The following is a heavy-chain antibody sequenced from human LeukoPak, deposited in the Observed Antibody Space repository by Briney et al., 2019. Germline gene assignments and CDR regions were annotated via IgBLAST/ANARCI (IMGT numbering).Heavy chain of an antibody. CDR3: ARVSAATIDY. J-gene: IGHJ4*02. CDR2: IYYSGST. CDR1: GGSINSYY. Sequence: SETLSLTCTVSGGSINSYYWSWIRQPPGKGLEWIGYIYYSGSTNYNPSLKSRVTISVDTSKNQFSLKLSSVTAADTAVYYCARVSAATIDYWGQGTLVTVSS. D-gene: IGHD2-15*01. V-gene: IGHV4-59*01.